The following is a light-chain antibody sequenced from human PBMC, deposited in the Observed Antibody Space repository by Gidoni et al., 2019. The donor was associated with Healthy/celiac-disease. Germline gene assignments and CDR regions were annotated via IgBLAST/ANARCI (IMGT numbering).Light chain of an antibody. J-gene: IGKJ2*04. Sequence: DIQMTQSPSTLAASVGDRATITCRASQSLSSWLAWYQQKPGKAPKLLIYKASSLESGVPSRFSGSGSGTEFTLTISSLQPDDFATYYCQQYNSYSCSFGQGTKLEIK. CDR3: QQYNSYSCS. CDR2: KAS. CDR1: QSLSSW. V-gene: IGKV1-5*03.